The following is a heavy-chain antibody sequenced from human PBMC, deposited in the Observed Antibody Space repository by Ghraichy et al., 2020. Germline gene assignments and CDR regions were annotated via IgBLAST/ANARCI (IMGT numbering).Heavy chain of an antibody. CDR1: GFIFSDYE. D-gene: IGHD3-3*01. Sequence: GGSLRLSCAASGFIFSDYEMNWVRQAPGKGPEWVSYIGSGGTTIYYADSVKGRFTISRDNAKNSLYLQMNNLRAEDTAVYYCARDRGFVADYWGQGTLVTVSS. V-gene: IGHV3-48*03. CDR3: ARDRGFVADY. J-gene: IGHJ4*02. CDR2: IGSGGTTI.